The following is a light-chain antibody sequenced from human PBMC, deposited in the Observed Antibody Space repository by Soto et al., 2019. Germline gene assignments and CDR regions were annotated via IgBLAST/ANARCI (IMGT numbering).Light chain of an antibody. CDR3: AAWDDSLSGGV. CDR2: TNN. Sequence: QSVLTQPPSASGTPGQRVTISCSGSSSNIGSNYVYWYQQLPGTAPKLLIHTNNQRPSGVPDRFSGSKSGTSASLAISGLRSEDEADYYCAAWDDSLSGGVFGRGTKLTVL. J-gene: IGLJ2*01. CDR1: SSNIGSNY. V-gene: IGLV1-47*01.